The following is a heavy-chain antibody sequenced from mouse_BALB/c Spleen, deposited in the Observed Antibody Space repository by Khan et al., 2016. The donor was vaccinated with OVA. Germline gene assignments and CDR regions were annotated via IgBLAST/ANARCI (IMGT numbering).Heavy chain of an antibody. CDR1: GFSLTSYA. CDR3: ARAYGSSYWYFDV. CDR2: IWTGGST. J-gene: IGHJ1*01. Sequence: QVQLKESGPGLVAPSQSLSITCTVSGFSLTSYAVHWVRQPPGKGLEWLGVIWTGGSTNYNSALMSRLSISKDNTKSQVFLKMNSLQTDDTARYYCARAYGSSYWYFDVWGAGTTVTVSS. D-gene: IGHD1-1*01. V-gene: IGHV2-9*02.